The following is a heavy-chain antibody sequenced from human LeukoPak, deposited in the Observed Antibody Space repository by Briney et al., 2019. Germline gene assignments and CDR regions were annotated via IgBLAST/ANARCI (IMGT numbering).Heavy chain of an antibody. V-gene: IGHV4-59*01. CDR3: ARTLYYRGVRGVIHYFDY. D-gene: IGHD3-10*01. CDR1: GGSISSYY. J-gene: IGHJ4*02. CDR2: IYYSGST. Sequence: SETLSLTCTVSGGSISSYYWSWIRQPPGKGLEWIGYIYYSGSTNYNPSLKSRVTISVDTSKNQFSLKLSSLTAADTAVYYCARTLYYRGVRGVIHYFDYWGQGTLVTVSS.